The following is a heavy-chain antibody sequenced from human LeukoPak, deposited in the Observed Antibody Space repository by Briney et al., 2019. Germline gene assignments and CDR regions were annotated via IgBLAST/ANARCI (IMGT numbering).Heavy chain of an antibody. D-gene: IGHD3-22*01. V-gene: IGHV3-30*03. CDR3: ARGYYDSSDYEYFQH. J-gene: IGHJ1*01. CDR2: ISSDGTNK. CDR1: GFTVSSNY. Sequence: PGGSLRLSCAASGFTVSSNYMSWVRQAPGKGLEWVAVISSDGTNKYYADSVKGRFTISRDNSKNTLYLQMNSLRAEDTAVYYCARGYYDSSDYEYFQHLGQGTLVTVSS.